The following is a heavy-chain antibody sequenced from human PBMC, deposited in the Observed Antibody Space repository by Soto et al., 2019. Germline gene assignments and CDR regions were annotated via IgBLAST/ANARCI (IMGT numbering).Heavy chain of an antibody. D-gene: IGHD3-9*01. CDR2: IYTSGTT. V-gene: IGHV4-4*07. CDR3: AREDYYDTGYYVV. CDR1: GRSMSGYY. Sequence: SETLSLTCTVSGRSMSGYYCSWIGQPAGERLEWIGRIYTSGTTDFNPSLKGRVTMSVDTSKNQFSLKLTSVTAADTALYYCAREDYYDTGYYVVWGQGTQVTVSS. J-gene: IGHJ4*02.